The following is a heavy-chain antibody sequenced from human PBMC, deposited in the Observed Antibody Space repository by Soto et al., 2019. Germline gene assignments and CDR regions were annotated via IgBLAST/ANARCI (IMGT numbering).Heavy chain of an antibody. CDR3: ASHVLWFGELLLYYFDY. CDR1: GGSISSSSYY. J-gene: IGHJ4*02. Sequence: SETLSLTCTVSGGSISSSSYYWGWIRQPPGKGLEWIGSIYYSGSTYYNPSLKSRVTISVDTSKNQFSLKLSSVTAAGTAVYYCASHVLWFGELLLYYFDYWGQGTLVTVSS. CDR2: IYYSGST. V-gene: IGHV4-39*01. D-gene: IGHD3-10*01.